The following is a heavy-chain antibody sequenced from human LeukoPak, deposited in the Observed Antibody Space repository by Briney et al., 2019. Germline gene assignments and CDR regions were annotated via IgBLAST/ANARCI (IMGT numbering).Heavy chain of an antibody. J-gene: IGHJ4*02. V-gene: IGHV3-48*03. CDR3: ARDPYYGDYVI. CDR2: ISGSGSTI. CDR1: GFTFSSYE. Sequence: GGSLRLSCAASGFTFSSYEMNWVRQAPGKGLEWVSYISGSGSTIYYADSVKGRFTISRDNAKNSLYLQMNSLRDDDTAVYYCARDPYYGDYVIWGQGTLVTVFS. D-gene: IGHD4-17*01.